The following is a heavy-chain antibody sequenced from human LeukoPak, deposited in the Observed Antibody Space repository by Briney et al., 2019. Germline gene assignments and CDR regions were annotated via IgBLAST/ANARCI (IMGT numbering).Heavy chain of an antibody. D-gene: IGHD6-19*01. CDR3: ARAGSGWTRCPFDY. V-gene: IGHV1-69*04. CDR2: IIPILGIA. Sequence: SVKVSCKASGGTFSSYAISWVRQAPGQGLEWMGRIIPILGIANYAQKFQGRVTITADKSTSTAYMELSSLRSEDTAVYYCARAGSGWTRCPFDYWGQGTLVTVSS. CDR1: GGTFSSYA. J-gene: IGHJ4*02.